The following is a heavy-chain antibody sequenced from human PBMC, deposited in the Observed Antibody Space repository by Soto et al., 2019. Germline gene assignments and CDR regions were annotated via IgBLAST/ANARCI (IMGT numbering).Heavy chain of an antibody. CDR2: IYYSGST. Sequence: SETLSLTCTVSGGSISSGGYYWSWIRQHPGKGLEWIGYIYYSGSTYYNPSLKSRVTISVDTSKNQFSLKLSSVTAADTAVYYCAGGQVVAAQHWGQGTLVTVSS. CDR1: GGSISSGGYY. CDR3: AGGQVVAAQH. J-gene: IGHJ4*02. D-gene: IGHD2-15*01. V-gene: IGHV4-31*03.